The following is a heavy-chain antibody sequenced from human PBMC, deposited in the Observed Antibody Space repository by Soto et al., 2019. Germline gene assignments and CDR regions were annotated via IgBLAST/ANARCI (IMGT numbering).Heavy chain of an antibody. V-gene: IGHV4-31*03. Sequence: QVQLQESGPGLVKPSQTLSLTCTVSGGSISSGGYYWSWIRQHPVKGLEWIGYIYYSGNTYYNPYRNSRVTISVETSKNQFSLKLSSVTAADTAVYYCARNYGSGSLVFDYWGQGTLVTVSS. CDR1: GGSISSGGYY. CDR2: IYYSGNT. D-gene: IGHD3-10*01. CDR3: ARNYGSGSLVFDY. J-gene: IGHJ4*02.